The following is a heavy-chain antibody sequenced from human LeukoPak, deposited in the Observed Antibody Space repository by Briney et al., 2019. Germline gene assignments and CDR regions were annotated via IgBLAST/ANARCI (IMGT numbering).Heavy chain of an antibody. D-gene: IGHD3-10*01. V-gene: IGHV3-21*01. CDR3: AKDAVRGVIGSWFDY. CDR2: VSTGSNYI. Sequence: GGSLRLSCTASGFAFSSYSLNWVRQAPGKGLEWVSSVSTGSNYIYYADSVKGRFTISRDNSKNTLYLQMNSLRAEDTAVYYCAKDAVRGVIGSWFDYWGQGTLVTVSS. CDR1: GFAFSSYS. J-gene: IGHJ4*02.